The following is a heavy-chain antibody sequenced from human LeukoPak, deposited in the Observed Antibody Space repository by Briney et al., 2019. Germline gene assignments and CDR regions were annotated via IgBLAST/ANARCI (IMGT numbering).Heavy chain of an antibody. CDR1: GGSISSSSYY. V-gene: IGHV4-39*07. Sequence: SETLSLTCTVSGGSISSSSYYWGWIRQPPGKGLEWIGSIYYSGSTYYKSSLKSRVTISLDTSQNQFSLKLTSVTPADTAVYYCARTAKYYYGSETYYFFDYWGQGTLVTVSS. J-gene: IGHJ4*02. CDR2: IYYSGST. D-gene: IGHD3-10*01. CDR3: ARTAKYYYGSETYYFFDY.